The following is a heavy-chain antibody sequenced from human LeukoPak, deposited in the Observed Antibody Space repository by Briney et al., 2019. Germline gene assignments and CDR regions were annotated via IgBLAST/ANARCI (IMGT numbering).Heavy chain of an antibody. D-gene: IGHD3-16*02. CDR1: GFTVSSNY. CDR3: VTRYDYVWGSYPDEGYYFDY. J-gene: IGHJ4*02. Sequence: GGSLRLSCAASGFTVSSNYMSWVRQAPGKGLEWVSVIYSGGGTYYADSVKGRFTISRDNSKNTLYLQMNSLRAEDTAVYYCVTRYDYVWGSYPDEGYYFDYWGQGTLVTVSS. CDR2: IYSGGGT. V-gene: IGHV3-53*01.